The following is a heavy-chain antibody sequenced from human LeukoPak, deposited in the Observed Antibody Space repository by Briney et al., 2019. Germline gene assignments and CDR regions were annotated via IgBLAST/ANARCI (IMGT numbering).Heavy chain of an antibody. J-gene: IGHJ6*02. Sequence: GASLRLSCAASGFIFSTYGMIWVRQAPGKGLEWVAGIGGSGESTFYPDSVQGRFTISRDNSKNTLYLQVNSLRAEDTAVYYCVKTSLGHHPSYSTMDVWGQGTTVTVSS. V-gene: IGHV3-23*01. D-gene: IGHD2-15*01. CDR2: IGGSGEST. CDR3: VKTSLGHHPSYSTMDV. CDR1: GFIFSTYG.